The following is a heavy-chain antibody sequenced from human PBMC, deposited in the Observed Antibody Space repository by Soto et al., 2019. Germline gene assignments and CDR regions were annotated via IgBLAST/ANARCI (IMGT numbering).Heavy chain of an antibody. CDR3: AKDRRYGDYEGAFDI. J-gene: IGHJ3*02. D-gene: IGHD4-17*01. CDR1: GFTFSKYG. CDR2: ISYDGLNK. Sequence: QVQLVESGGGVVQPGRSLRLSCAASGFTFSKYGMHWVRQVPGKGLEWVAVISYDGLNKNHADSVRGRFTISRDNFRNTLSLQMNSLRAEDTAVYHCAKDRRYGDYEGAFDIWGQGTMVTVSS. V-gene: IGHV3-30*18.